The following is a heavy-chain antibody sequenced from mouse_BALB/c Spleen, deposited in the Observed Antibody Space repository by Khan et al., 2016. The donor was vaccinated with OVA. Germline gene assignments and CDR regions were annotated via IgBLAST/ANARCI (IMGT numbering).Heavy chain of an antibody. D-gene: IGHD4-1*01. J-gene: IGHJ4*01. CDR2: ITNSGST. CDR1: GYSITRDYA. CDR3: ESELGRYYAMDY. V-gene: IGHV3-2*02. Sequence: EVQLQESGPGLVKPSQSLSLTCTVTGYSITRDYAWNWIRQFPGNKLGWMGYITNSGSTNYNPSLKSRIPLTRDTSKNPSFLQLNSVTTEDTATYSGESELGRYYAMDYWGQGTSVTVSS.